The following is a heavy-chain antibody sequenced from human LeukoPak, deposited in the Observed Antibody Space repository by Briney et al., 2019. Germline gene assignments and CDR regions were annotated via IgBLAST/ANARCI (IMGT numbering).Heavy chain of an antibody. V-gene: IGHV3-30-3*01. J-gene: IGHJ4*02. Sequence: GGSLRLSCAASGFTFSSYAMHWVRQAPGKGLEWVAVISYDGSNKYYADSVKGRFTISRDNSKNTLYLQMNSLRAEDTAVYYCAREGIALTTFDYWGQGTLVTVSS. CDR2: ISYDGSNK. D-gene: IGHD6-13*01. CDR3: AREGIALTTFDY. CDR1: GFTFSSYA.